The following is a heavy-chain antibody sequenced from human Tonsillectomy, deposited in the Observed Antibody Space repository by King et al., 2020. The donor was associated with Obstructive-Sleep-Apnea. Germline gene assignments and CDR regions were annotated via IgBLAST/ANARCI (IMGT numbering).Heavy chain of an antibody. V-gene: IGHV4-39*07. CDR2: IYYSGST. CDR1: DGSISSSSYY. Sequence: QLQESGPGLVKPSETLSLTCTVSDGSISSSSYYVGWIRQPPGKGLEWSGSIYYSGSTNYNPSLKSRVTISVETSKNQFSLNLTSVTAADTAVYYCARDETQWLRTYYFDYWGQGTLVTVSS. J-gene: IGHJ4*02. CDR3: ARDETQWLRTYYFDY. D-gene: IGHD6-19*01.